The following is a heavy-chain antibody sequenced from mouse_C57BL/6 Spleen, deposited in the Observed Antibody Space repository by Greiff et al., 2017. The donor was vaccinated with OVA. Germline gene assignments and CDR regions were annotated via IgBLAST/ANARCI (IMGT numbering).Heavy chain of an antibody. D-gene: IGHD1-1*02. CDR2: IYPRSGNT. J-gene: IGHJ3*01. V-gene: IGHV1-81*01. Sequence: QVQLKESGAELARPGASVKLSCKASGYTFTSYGISWVKQRTGQGLEWIGKIYPRSGNTYYHEKFKGKATLTADKSSSTAYMELRSLTSEGSAIYFGARSVCGTKAWFAYWGQGTLVTVSA. CDR1: GYTFTSYG. CDR3: ARSVCGTKAWFAY.